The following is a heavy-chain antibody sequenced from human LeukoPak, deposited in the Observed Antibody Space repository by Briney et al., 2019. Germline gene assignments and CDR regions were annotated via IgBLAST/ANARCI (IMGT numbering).Heavy chain of an antibody. CDR2: ISGGGGNT. V-gene: IGHV3-23*01. Sequence: GRSLGLSCAASGFTFSSYGMHWVRQAPGKGLGWVSAISGGGGNTYYADSVKGRFTISRDNSKNTLYLQMNSLRAEDTAVYYCGKNRYSGSLSPFDIWGQGTMVTVSS. J-gene: IGHJ3*02. CDR3: GKNRYSGSLSPFDI. D-gene: IGHD1-26*01. CDR1: GFTFSSYG.